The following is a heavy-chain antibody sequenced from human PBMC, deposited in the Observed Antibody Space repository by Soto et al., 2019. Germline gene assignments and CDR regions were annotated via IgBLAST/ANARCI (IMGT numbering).Heavy chain of an antibody. Sequence: GESFKISFQGSGYTFTGHWISWVRQMPGKGLEWMGRIDPSDSYTDYSPTVQGHVTMSADKSINTAYLQWSSLQASDTAVYYCTRHTGYDSSLDYWGQGTLVTVSS. CDR3: TRHTGYDSSLDY. V-gene: IGHV5-10-1*01. D-gene: IGHD5-12*01. J-gene: IGHJ4*02. CDR1: GYTFTGHW. CDR2: IDPSDSYT.